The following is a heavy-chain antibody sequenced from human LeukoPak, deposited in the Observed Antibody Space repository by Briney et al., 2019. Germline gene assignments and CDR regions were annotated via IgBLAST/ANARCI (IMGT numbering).Heavy chain of an antibody. V-gene: IGHV4-34*01. J-gene: IGHJ4*02. CDR2: INHSEST. Sequence: PSETLSLTCAVYGGSFSGYYWSWIRQPPGKVLEWIGEINHSESTNYNPSLKSRVTISVDTSKNQFSLKLSSVTAADTAVYYCARLYSSSWYIRPPYFDYWGQGTLVTVSS. D-gene: IGHD6-13*01. CDR1: GGSFSGYY. CDR3: ARLYSSSWYIRPPYFDY.